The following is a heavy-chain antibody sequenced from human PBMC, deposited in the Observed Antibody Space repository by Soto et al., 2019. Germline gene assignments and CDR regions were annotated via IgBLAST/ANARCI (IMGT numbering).Heavy chain of an antibody. CDR1: VDSITTYY. CDR2: IDASGNT. J-gene: IGHJ6*01. CDR3: ARYSNNWFQTEGMDV. D-gene: IGHD6-13*01. Sequence: SETLSLTCTVSVDSITTYYWSWIRQPAGKGLEWIGRIDASGNTNYNPALNSRVTMSIDTSKKQFSLKLTSVTAADTAIYYCARYSNNWFQTEGMDVWGQGTTVTVSS. V-gene: IGHV4-4*07.